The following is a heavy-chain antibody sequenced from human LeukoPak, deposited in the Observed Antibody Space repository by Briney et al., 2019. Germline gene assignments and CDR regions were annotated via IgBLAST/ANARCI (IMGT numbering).Heavy chain of an antibody. V-gene: IGHV4-30-4*01. Sequence: PSETLSLTCTVSGGSISSGDYYWSWIRQPPGKGLEWIGYIYYSGSTYYNPSLKSRVTISVDTSKNQFSLKLSSVTAADTAVYYCARGRPRLFYDYWGQGTLVTVSS. D-gene: IGHD3-22*01. CDR3: ARGRPRLFYDY. CDR1: GGSISSGDYY. J-gene: IGHJ4*02. CDR2: IYYSGST.